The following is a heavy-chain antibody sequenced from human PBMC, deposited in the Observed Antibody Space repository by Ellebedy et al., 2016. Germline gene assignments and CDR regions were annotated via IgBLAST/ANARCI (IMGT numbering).Heavy chain of an antibody. D-gene: IGHD3-10*01. CDR3: ARASMFYFGSVTSKYLDF. Sequence: GSLRLSXTVSGASVSSRGYHWSWIRQPPGEGLEWIGCFSDSGSTYYNPSLMSRLAVSLDTSKNQFSLRLSSVTAADTAVYFCARASMFYFGSVTSKYLDFWGRGTLVTVSS. CDR2: FSDSGST. CDR1: GASVSSRGYH. V-gene: IGHV4-61*08. J-gene: IGHJ2*01.